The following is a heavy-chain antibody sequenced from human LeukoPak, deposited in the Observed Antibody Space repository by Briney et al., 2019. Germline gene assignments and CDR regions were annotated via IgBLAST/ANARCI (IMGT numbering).Heavy chain of an antibody. D-gene: IGHD4-17*01. CDR2: SSGSGGKT. CDR3: AKEATVTTQYHFYGMDL. V-gene: IGHV3-23*01. CDR1: GFIFSSYA. Sequence: GGSLRLSCAASGFIFSSYAVSWVLQAPGKGLEWVSGSSGSGGKTYYADSVKGRFTISRDNSKNTLYLQMNSLRAEDTAVYYCAKEATVTTQYHFYGMDLWGQGTTVTVSS. J-gene: IGHJ6*02.